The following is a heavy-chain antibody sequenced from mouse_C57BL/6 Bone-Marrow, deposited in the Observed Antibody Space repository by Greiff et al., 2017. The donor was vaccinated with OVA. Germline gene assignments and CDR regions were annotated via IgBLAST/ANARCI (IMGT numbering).Heavy chain of an antibody. D-gene: IGHD1-1*01. CDR3: ARDTTVVATRFAY. CDR2: IPPNSGST. V-gene: IGHV1-64*01. Sequence: VQLKQPGAELVKPGASVKLSCKASGYTFTSYWMHWVKQRPGQGLEWIGMIPPNSGSTNYNEKFKSKATLTVDKSSSTAYMQLSSLTSEDSAVYDCARDTTVVATRFAYWGQGTLVTVSA. J-gene: IGHJ3*01. CDR1: GYTFTSYW.